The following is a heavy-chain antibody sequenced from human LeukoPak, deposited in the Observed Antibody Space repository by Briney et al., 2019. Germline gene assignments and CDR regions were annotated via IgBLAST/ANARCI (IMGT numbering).Heavy chain of an antibody. Sequence: GSSVKVSCKASGGTFSSYAISWVRQAPGQGLEWMGRIIPILGIANYAQKFQGRVTITADKSTSTAYMELSSLRSEDTAVYYCARADDIVATENFDYWGQGTLVTVSS. CDR1: GGTFSSYA. CDR3: ARADDIVATENFDY. D-gene: IGHD5-12*01. CDR2: IIPILGIA. V-gene: IGHV1-69*04. J-gene: IGHJ4*02.